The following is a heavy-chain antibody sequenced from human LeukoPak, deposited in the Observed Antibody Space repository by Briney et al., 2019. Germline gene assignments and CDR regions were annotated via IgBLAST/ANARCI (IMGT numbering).Heavy chain of an antibody. V-gene: IGHV3-23*01. J-gene: IGHJ3*02. CDR1: GFTFNSHG. CDR3: ARDDHWGYAFDI. Sequence: QTGGSLRLSCVASGFTFNSHGMNWVRQAPGKGLEWVSGITSGTRTYYADSVKGRFAISRDNSKNTMYLQMNSLRAEDTAVYYCARDDHWGYAFDIWGQGTMVTVSS. D-gene: IGHD3-16*01. CDR2: ITSGTRT.